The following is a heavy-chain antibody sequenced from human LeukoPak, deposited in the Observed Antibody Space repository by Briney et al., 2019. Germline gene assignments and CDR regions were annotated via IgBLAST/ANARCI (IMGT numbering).Heavy chain of an antibody. CDR3: VKGGVVPAAILSPLDY. CDR1: GFAFNTYA. Sequence: GRSLRLSCAASGFAFNTYAMHWVRQAPGQGLEWVALIWHDGSHKFYSNSVRGQFTISRDNSKNTVSLQMNNLRPEDTAVYYCVKGGVVPAAILSPLDYWGQGTLVTVSS. CDR2: IWHDGSHK. D-gene: IGHD2-2*01. J-gene: IGHJ4*02. V-gene: IGHV3-33*06.